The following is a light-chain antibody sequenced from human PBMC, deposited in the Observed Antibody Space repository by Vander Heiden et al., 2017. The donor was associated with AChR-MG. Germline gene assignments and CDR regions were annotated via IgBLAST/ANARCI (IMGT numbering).Light chain of an antibody. V-gene: IGKV4-1*01. J-gene: IGKJ2*01. CDR2: WAS. CDR3: QQYDTEPLT. CDR1: QSLLSDSKNF. Sequence: IVMTQSPDSLAVSLGERATINCKSSQSLLSDSKNFLAWFQQRPGQPPKLLIYWASTRASGAPDRFSGAGSGTDLTLTISSLQAEDVAVYYCQQYDTEPLTFGQGTKLQVK.